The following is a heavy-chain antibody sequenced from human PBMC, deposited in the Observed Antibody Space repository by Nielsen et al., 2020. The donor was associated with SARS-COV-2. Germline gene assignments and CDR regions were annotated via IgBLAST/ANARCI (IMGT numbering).Heavy chain of an antibody. J-gene: IGHJ4*02. Sequence: SVKVSCKASGGTFSSYAISWVRQAPGQGLEWMGGIIPILGIANYAQKFQGRVTITADKSTSTAYMELSSLRSEDTAVYYCARDTTGAAGTVYWGQGTLVTVSS. CDR3: ARDTTGAAGTVY. D-gene: IGHD6-13*01. CDR1: GGTFSSYA. CDR2: IIPILGIA. V-gene: IGHV1-69*10.